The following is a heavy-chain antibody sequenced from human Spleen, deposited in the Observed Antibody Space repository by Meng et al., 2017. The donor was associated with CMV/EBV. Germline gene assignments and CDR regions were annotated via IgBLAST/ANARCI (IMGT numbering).Heavy chain of an antibody. D-gene: IGHD1-1*01. J-gene: IGHJ4*02. CDR3: ARAPPEGTYYFDY. CDR2: IYYSGST. Sequence: SETLSLTCTVSGGSISSYYWSWIRQPAGKGLEWIGYIYYSGSTNYNPSLKSRVTISVDTSKNQFSLKLSSVTAADTAVYYCARAPPEGTYYFDYWGQGTLVTVSS. V-gene: IGHV4-59*01. CDR1: GGSISSYY.